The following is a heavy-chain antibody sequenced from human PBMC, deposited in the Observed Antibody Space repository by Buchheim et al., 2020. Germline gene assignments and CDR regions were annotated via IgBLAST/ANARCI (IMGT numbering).Heavy chain of an antibody. Sequence: QITLKESGPTLVKPTQTLTLTCTFSGFSLSTSGVGVGWIRQPPGKALEWLALIYWDDDKRYSPSLKSRLTITKATSKNQVGLTMTNMDPVDTATYYCAHTGVLFRGELQYYFDYWGQGTL. V-gene: IGHV2-5*02. CDR2: IYWDDDK. J-gene: IGHJ4*02. CDR3: AHTGVLFRGELQYYFDY. CDR1: GFSLSTSGVG. D-gene: IGHD3-10*01.